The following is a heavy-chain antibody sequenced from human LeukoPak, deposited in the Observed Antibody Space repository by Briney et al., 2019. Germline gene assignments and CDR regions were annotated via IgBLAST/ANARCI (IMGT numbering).Heavy chain of an antibody. D-gene: IGHD6-13*01. CDR3: TKAHLQSSSWYPHGGMDV. Sequence: GGSPRLSCAASGFIFDDYAMHWVRQAPGQGLEWVSGISWNSGSIAYAESLKGRFTISRDNAKNSLYLQMNSLRAEDTALYYCTKAHLQSSSWYPHGGMDVWGQGTTVTVSS. CDR1: GFIFDDYA. J-gene: IGHJ6*02. CDR2: ISWNSGSI. V-gene: IGHV3-9*01.